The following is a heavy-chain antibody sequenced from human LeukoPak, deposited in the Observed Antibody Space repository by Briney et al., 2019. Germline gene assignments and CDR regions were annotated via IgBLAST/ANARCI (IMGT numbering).Heavy chain of an antibody. Sequence: GRSLRLSCAASGFTFSSYAMHWVRQAPGKGLEWVTVISYDGNNKYYADSVKGRFTISRDNSKNTLYLQMTSLRAEDTAVYYCAREKGTAAAPLDYWGQGTLVTVSS. CDR1: GFTFSSYA. D-gene: IGHD6-13*01. J-gene: IGHJ4*02. CDR2: ISYDGNNK. V-gene: IGHV3-30-3*01. CDR3: AREKGTAAAPLDY.